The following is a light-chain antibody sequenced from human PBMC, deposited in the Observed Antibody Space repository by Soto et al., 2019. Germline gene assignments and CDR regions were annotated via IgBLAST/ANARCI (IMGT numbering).Light chain of an antibody. V-gene: IGLV4-69*01. CDR2: LNSDGSH. J-gene: IGLJ2*01. Sequence: QLVLTQSPSASASLGASVKLTCTLSSRHSSYAIAWHQQQQEKGPRSLMKLNSDGSHTKGDGIPDRFAGSSSGTERYLTISSLQSEDEADYYCQTWGTGILVFGGGTKLTVL. CDR3: QTWGTGILV. CDR1: SRHSSYA.